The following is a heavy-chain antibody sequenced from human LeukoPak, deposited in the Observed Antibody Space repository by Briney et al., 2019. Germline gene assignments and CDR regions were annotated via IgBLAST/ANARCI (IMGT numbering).Heavy chain of an antibody. Sequence: GRPLRLSCAASGFTFEDYAMYWVRQAPGEGLEWVSVISWNSGSLGYAASVRGRFTISRDNAKNSLYLQMNSLKTEDTAFYYCAKSRGRIAAPIDYWGQGTLATVSS. CDR2: ISWNSGSL. CDR1: GFTFEDYA. D-gene: IGHD6-13*01. CDR3: AKSRGRIAAPIDY. V-gene: IGHV3-9*01. J-gene: IGHJ4*02.